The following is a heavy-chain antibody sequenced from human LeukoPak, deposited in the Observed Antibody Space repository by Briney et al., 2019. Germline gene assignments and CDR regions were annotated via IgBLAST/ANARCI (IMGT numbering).Heavy chain of an antibody. D-gene: IGHD2-8*01. CDR3: ATGEVGYCTNGVCYHYYYYMDV. CDR1: GYTLTELS. V-gene: IGHV1-24*01. Sequence: ASVNVSCKVSGYTLTELSMHWVRQAPGKGLEWMGGFDPEDGETIYAQKFQGRVTMTEDTSTDTAYMELSSLRSEDTAVYYCATGEVGYCTNGVCYHYYYYMDVWGKGTTVTVSS. CDR2: FDPEDGET. J-gene: IGHJ6*03.